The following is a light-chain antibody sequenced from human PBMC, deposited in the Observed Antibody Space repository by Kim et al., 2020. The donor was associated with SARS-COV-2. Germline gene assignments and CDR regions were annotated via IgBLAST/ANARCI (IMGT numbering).Light chain of an antibody. CDR3: ATWDDSLKGYV. CDR1: GSNIGTNT. Sequence: GQRVTISCSGSGSNIGTNTVNWYQQLPGTAPRLLLYRDNQRPSGVPDRFSGSKSGTSASLAISGLQSEDEADYYCATWDDSLKGYVFGTGTKVTVL. J-gene: IGLJ1*01. V-gene: IGLV1-44*01. CDR2: RDN.